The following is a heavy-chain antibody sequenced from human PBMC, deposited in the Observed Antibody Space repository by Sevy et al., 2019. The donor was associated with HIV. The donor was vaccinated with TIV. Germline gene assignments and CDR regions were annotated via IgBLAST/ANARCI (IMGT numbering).Heavy chain of an antibody. Sequence: GESLKISCAASGFAFSTFSMNWVRQAPGKGLEWVSYISSSSSTIYYADSVKGRFTISRDNAKNSLYLQMNSLRDEDTAVYYCAREEHDYGDYGGAFDIWGQGTMVTVSS. D-gene: IGHD4-17*01. CDR1: GFAFSTFS. CDR2: ISSSSSTI. CDR3: AREEHDYGDYGGAFDI. V-gene: IGHV3-48*02. J-gene: IGHJ3*02.